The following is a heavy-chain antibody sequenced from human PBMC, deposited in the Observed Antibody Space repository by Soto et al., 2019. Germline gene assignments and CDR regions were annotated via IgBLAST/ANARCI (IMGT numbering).Heavy chain of an antibody. V-gene: IGHV6-1*01. J-gene: IGHJ5*02. CDR3: ARELGGYSSSSTVWANWFDP. Sequence: QTLSLTCAISGCSVSSNSAAWNLIRQSPSRGLEWLGRTYYRSKWYNDYAVSVKSRITINPDTSKNQFSLQLNSVTPEDTAVYYCARELGGYSSSSTVWANWFDPWGQGTLVTVSS. D-gene: IGHD6-6*01. CDR2: TYYRSKWYN. CDR1: GCSVSSNSAA.